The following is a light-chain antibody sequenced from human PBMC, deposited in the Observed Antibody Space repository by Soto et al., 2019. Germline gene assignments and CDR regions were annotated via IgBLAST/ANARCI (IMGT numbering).Light chain of an antibody. Sequence: QSALTQPASVSGSPGQSITISCAGTMRDVGAYNLISWYQQHPGRAPQLIIYEVRNRPSGISFRFSGSKSGNTASLTISGLQAEDEADYYCSSYTSKSSLIFGGGTQLTVL. J-gene: IGLJ2*01. CDR3: SSYTSKSSLI. CDR1: MRDVGAYNL. V-gene: IGLV2-14*01. CDR2: EVR.